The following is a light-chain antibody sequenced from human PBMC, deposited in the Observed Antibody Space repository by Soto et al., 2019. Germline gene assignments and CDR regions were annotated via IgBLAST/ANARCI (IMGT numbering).Light chain of an antibody. CDR3: QQSYSTPPWT. V-gene: IGKV1-39*01. Sequence: DIPMTQSPSSLSASVGDRVTITCRASQSIDIYVNWYQQKPGKGPKVLIFAASSLQSGVPSRFSGSGYGTDFTLTISSLQPEDFATYYCQQSYSTPPWTFGQGTKVEIK. J-gene: IGKJ1*01. CDR2: AAS. CDR1: QSIDIY.